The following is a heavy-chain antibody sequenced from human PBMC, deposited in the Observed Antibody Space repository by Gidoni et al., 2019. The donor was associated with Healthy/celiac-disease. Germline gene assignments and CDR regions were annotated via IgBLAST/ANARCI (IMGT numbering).Heavy chain of an antibody. CDR2: IWYDGSNK. CDR3: ARERVQLIDY. CDR1: GFTFSSDG. D-gene: IGHD5-18*01. Sequence: VQRVESGGGVVQPGRSLRLSCAASGFTFSSDGMHWVRQAPGKGLEWVAVIWYDGSNKYYADSVKGRFTISRDNSKNTLYLQMNSLRAEDTAVYYCARERVQLIDYWGQGTLVTVSS. V-gene: IGHV3-33*01. J-gene: IGHJ4*02.